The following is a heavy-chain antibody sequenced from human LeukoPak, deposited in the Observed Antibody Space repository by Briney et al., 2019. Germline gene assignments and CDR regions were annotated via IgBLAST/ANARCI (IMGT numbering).Heavy chain of an antibody. CDR2: IYHSGST. Sequence: PSQTLSLTCAVSGGSISSGGYSWSWIRQPPGKGLEWIGYIYHSGSTYYNPSLKSRVTISVDRSKNQFSLKLSSVTAADTAMYYCARRVPGDYYGSGSYSNWFDPWGQGTLVTVSS. J-gene: IGHJ5*02. V-gene: IGHV4-30-2*01. CDR3: ARRVPGDYYGSGSYSNWFDP. CDR1: GGSISSGGYS. D-gene: IGHD3-10*01.